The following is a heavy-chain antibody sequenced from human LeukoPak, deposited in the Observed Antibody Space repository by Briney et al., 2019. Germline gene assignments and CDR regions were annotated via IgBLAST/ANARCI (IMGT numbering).Heavy chain of an antibody. J-gene: IGHJ4*02. CDR2: IIPIFGTA. CDR1: GGTFTSYA. CDR3: ASLPRFMVRGVIIPGY. V-gene: IGHV1-69*01. Sequence: SVKVSCKASGGTFTSYAISWVRQAPGQGLEWMGGIIPIFGTANYAQKFQGRVTITADESTSTAYMELSSLRSEDTAVYYCASLPRFMVRGVIIPGYWGQGTLVTVSS. D-gene: IGHD3-10*01.